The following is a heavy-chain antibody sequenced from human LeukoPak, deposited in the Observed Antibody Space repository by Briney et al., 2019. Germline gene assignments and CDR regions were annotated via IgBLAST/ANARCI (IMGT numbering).Heavy chain of an antibody. Sequence: ASVKVSCKASGGTFSSYAISWVRQAPGQGLEWMGGIIPIFDAANHAQKFQGRVTITADESTSTAYMELSSLRSEDTAVYYCARYYGSGKGAFDIWGQGTMVTVSS. V-gene: IGHV1-69*13. CDR3: ARYYGSGKGAFDI. J-gene: IGHJ3*02. CDR1: GGTFSSYA. CDR2: IIPIFDAA. D-gene: IGHD3-10*01.